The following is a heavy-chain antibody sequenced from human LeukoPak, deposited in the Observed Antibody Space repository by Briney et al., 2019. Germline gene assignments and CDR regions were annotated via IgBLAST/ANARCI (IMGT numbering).Heavy chain of an antibody. CDR2: IYYSGST. J-gene: IGHJ6*03. Sequence: SQTLSLTCTVSGGSISSGGYYWSWIRQHPEKGLEWIGYIYYSGSTYYNPSLKSRVTISVDTSKNQFSLKLSSVTAADTAVYYCARAHYNDYYYMDVWGKGTTVTVSS. V-gene: IGHV4-31*03. CDR3: ARAHYNDYYYMDV. CDR1: GGSISSGGYY.